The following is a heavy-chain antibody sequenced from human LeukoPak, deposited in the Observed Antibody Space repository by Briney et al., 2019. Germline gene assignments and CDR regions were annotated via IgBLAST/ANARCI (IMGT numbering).Heavy chain of an antibody. CDR3: ARVVVPAAMKPFSAHYYYYMGV. Sequence: SETLSLTCAVYGGSFSGYYWSWIRQPPGRGLEWIGEINHSGSTNYNPSLKSRVTISVDTSKNQFSLKLSSATAADTAVYYCARVVVPAAMKPFSAHYYYYMGVWGKGTTVTVSS. V-gene: IGHV4-34*01. J-gene: IGHJ6*03. D-gene: IGHD2-2*01. CDR1: GGSFSGYY. CDR2: INHSGST.